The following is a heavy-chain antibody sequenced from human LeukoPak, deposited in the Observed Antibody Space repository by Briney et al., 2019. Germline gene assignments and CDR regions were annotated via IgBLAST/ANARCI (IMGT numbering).Heavy chain of an antibody. CDR1: GGSISSYY. CDR2: IYTSGST. D-gene: IGHD6-13*01. CDR3: ARDLRWRAAAGTFDP. Sequence: SETLSLTCTVSGGSISSYYWSWVRQPAGKGLEWIGRIYTSGSTNYNPSLKSRVTLSVDTSKNQFSLKLSSVTAADTAVYYCARDLRWRAAAGTFDPWGQGTLVTVSS. V-gene: IGHV4-4*07. J-gene: IGHJ5*02.